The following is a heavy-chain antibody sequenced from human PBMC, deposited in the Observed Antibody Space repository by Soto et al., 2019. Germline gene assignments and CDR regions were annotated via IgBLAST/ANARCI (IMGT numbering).Heavy chain of an antibody. CDR3: PGRSGSSDY. Sequence: GGSLRLSCAASGFTFSNYTMHWVRQAPGKGLEWVTLISYDEIDKYYADAVKGRFTISRDNSKNTLFLQMDSLRAEDTAVYYCPGRSGSSDYWGQGPLVTVSS. J-gene: IGHJ4*02. V-gene: IGHV3-30*04. D-gene: IGHD3-10*01. CDR2: ISYDEIDK. CDR1: GFTFSNYT.